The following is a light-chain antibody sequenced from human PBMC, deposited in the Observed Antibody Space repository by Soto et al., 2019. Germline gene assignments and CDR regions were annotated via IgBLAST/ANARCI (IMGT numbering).Light chain of an antibody. CDR2: EVS. J-gene: IGLJ3*02. Sequence: QSALTQPASVSVSPGQSITISCTGTSSDVGGYNYVSWYQQHPGKAPKLMIYEVSNRPSGVSNRFSGSKSGNTASLTISGLQAEDEADYYCSSYTRSSTRVFGGGTQLTVL. V-gene: IGLV2-14*01. CDR1: SSDVGGYNY. CDR3: SSYTRSSTRV.